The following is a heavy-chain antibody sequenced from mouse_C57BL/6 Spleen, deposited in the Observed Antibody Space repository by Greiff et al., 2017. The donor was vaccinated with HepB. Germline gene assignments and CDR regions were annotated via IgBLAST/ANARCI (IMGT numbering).Heavy chain of an antibody. CDR1: GYTFTSYW. Sequence: QVQLQQPGAELVKPGASVKMSCKASGYTFTSYWITWVKQRPGQGLEWIGDIYPDSGSTNYNEKFKSKATLTVDTSSSTAYMQLSSLTSEDSAVYCCASGSGSSLVDYWGQGTTLTVSS. J-gene: IGHJ2*01. CDR2: IYPDSGST. CDR3: ASGSGSSLVDY. D-gene: IGHD1-1*01. V-gene: IGHV1-55*01.